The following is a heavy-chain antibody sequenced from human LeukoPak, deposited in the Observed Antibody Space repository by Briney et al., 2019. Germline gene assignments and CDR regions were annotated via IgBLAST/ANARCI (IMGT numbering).Heavy chain of an antibody. Sequence: GFLILSCAASGFTFSSYAMSWVRQAPGKGLEWVSAISGSGGSTYYADSVKGRFTISRDNSKNTLYLQMNSLRAEDTAVYYCAITPYSSSSFDYWGQGTLVTVSS. J-gene: IGHJ4*02. V-gene: IGHV3-23*01. CDR1: GFTFSSYA. D-gene: IGHD6-6*01. CDR3: AITPYSSSSFDY. CDR2: ISGSGGST.